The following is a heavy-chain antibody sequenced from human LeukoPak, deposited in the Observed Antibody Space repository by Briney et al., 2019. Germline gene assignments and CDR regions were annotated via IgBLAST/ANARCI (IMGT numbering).Heavy chain of an antibody. CDR3: ARDDAAAGIIFDS. V-gene: IGHV3-74*01. Sequence: GSLRLSCAASGFTFTNYWMHWVRQAPGKGLVWVSRIHSDGSSTNYADSVTGRFTISRDNAKNTLYLQMNSLRAEDTAVYYCARDDAAAGIIFDSWGQGTLVTVSS. CDR1: GFTFTNYW. D-gene: IGHD6-13*01. J-gene: IGHJ4*02. CDR2: IHSDGSST.